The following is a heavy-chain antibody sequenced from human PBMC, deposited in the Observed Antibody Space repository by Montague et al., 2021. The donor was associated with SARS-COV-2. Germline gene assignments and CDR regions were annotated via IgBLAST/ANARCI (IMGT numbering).Heavy chain of an antibody. CDR1: GFTFSSFS. CDR3: VRFETSKFCSSGVDV. J-gene: IGHJ6*02. V-gene: IGHV3-21*01. Sequence: SLRLSCAASGFTFSSFSMNWVRQAPGKRLEWVASISSESTYILYAESVRGRFTVSRDNAQNLLFLQMNSLRAEDTALYYCVRFETSKFCSSGVDVWGQGTTVTVSS. D-gene: IGHD6-6*01. CDR2: ISSESTYI.